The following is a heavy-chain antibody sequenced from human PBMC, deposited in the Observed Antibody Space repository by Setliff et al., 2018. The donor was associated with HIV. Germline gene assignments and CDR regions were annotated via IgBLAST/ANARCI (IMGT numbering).Heavy chain of an antibody. CDR3: AATSDTAMVVNWYFDL. CDR2: IIPIFGTA. V-gene: IGHV1-69*05. CDR1: GGTFSNYP. J-gene: IGHJ2*01. Sequence: SVKVSCKASGGTFSNYPINWVRRAPGQGLEWMGGIIPIFGTANYAQKFQGRVTITTDESTSTAYMELSSLRSEDTAVYYCAATSDTAMVVNWYFDLWGRGTLVTVSS. D-gene: IGHD5-18*01.